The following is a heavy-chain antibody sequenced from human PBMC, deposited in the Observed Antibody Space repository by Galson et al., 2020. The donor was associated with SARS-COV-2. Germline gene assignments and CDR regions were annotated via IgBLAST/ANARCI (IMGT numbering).Heavy chain of an antibody. V-gene: IGHV3-30*02. CDR3: ARDLYGSGKYVDY. CDR2: IGYDGSHK. J-gene: IGHJ4*02. Sequence: GASLKISCAAHGFTFSSHRIHWVRKAPGKGLEWVAVIGYDGSHKYYADSVKGRFTISRDDSKNTMYLQMNSLRAEDTAVYYCARDLYGSGKYVDYWGQGTLVTVSS. CDR1: GFTFSSHR. D-gene: IGHD3-10*01.